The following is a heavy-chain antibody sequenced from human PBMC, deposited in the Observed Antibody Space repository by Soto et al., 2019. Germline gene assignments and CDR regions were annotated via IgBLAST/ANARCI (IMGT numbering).Heavy chain of an antibody. V-gene: IGHV3-9*01. J-gene: IGHJ4*02. D-gene: IGHD1-20*01. Sequence: GGSLRLSCAASGFTFDDYAMHWVRQAPGKGLEWVSGISWNSGSIGYADSVKGRFTISRDNAKNSLYLQMNSLRAEDTALYYCEIKAKKITGTPFDYWGQGTLVTVSS. CDR1: GFTFDDYA. CDR2: ISWNSGSI. CDR3: EIKAKKITGTPFDY.